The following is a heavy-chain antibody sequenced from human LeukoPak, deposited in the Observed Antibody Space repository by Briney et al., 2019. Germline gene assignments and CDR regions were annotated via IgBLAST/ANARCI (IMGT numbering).Heavy chain of an antibody. CDR1: GDSIGTYY. CDR3: ARSGGVYNYSHY. CDR2: IHTSGNT. V-gene: IGHV4-4*07. D-gene: IGHD5/OR15-5a*01. Sequence: SETLSLTCTVSGDSIGTYYWNWIRQPAGKGLEWIGRIHTSGNTNYTPPLESRVTMSVDTSKNQFSLRLTSVTAADTAVYYCARSGGVYNYSHYWGPGTLVTVSS. J-gene: IGHJ4*02.